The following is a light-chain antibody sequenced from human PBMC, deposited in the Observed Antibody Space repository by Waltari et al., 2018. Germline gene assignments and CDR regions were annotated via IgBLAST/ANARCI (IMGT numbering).Light chain of an antibody. CDR3: CSYAGSSTWV. CDR2: DGS. J-gene: IGLJ3*02. Sequence: QSALTQPASVSGSPGQSITLSCPGTNSDVGSYNFVSWFQQHRGKAPKLIIYDGSKRPSGISNRFSGSKSGNTASLTISGLQAGDETDYYCCSYAGSSTWVFGGGTKLTVL. CDR1: NSDVGSYNF. V-gene: IGLV2-23*01.